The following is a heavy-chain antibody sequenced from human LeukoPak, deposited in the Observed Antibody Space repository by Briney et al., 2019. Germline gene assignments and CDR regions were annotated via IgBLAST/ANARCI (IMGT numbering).Heavy chain of an antibody. J-gene: IGHJ2*01. CDR3: ANLGIAVASWYFDL. CDR2: ISGSGGST. CDR1: GFTFSSYA. Sequence: GGSLRLSCAASGFTFSSYAMSWVRQAPGKGLGWVSGISGSGGSTYYADSVKGRFTISRDNSKLYLQMNSLRAEDTAVYYCANLGIAVASWYFDLWGRGTLVTVSS. D-gene: IGHD6-19*01. V-gene: IGHV3-23*01.